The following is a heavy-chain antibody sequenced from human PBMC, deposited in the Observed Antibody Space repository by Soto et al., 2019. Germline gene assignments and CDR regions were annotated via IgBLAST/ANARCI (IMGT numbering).Heavy chain of an antibody. Sequence: ASVKVSCKASGYTFTSYDINWVRQATGQGLEWMGWMNPNSGNTGYAQKFQGRVTMTRNTSISTAYMELSSLRSEDTAVYYCARGSLSIAGNRYDYWGQGTLVTVSS. V-gene: IGHV1-8*01. D-gene: IGHD2-2*01. CDR2: MNPNSGNT. J-gene: IGHJ4*02. CDR3: ARGSLSIAGNRYDY. CDR1: GYTFTSYD.